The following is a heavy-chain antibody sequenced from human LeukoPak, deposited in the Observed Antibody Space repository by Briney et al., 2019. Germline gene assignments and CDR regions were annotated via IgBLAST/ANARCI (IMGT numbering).Heavy chain of an antibody. CDR1: GGTFSSYA. D-gene: IGHD3-22*01. Sequence: SVKVSCTASGGTFSSYAISWVRQAPGKGLEWMGGIIPIFGTANYAQKFQGRVTITADGSTSTAHMELSSLRSEDTAVYYCARGLESDSSGTDWGQGTLVTVSS. CDR2: IIPIFGTA. V-gene: IGHV1-69*13. J-gene: IGHJ4*02. CDR3: ARGLESDSSGTD.